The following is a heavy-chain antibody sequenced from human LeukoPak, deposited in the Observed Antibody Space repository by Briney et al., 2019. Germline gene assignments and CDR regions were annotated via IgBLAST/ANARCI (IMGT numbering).Heavy chain of an antibody. CDR1: GGTFSSYA. J-gene: IGHJ6*03. V-gene: IGHV1-69*06. Sequence: GASVKVSCKASGGTFSSYAISWVRQAPGQGLEWMGGIIPIFGTANYAQKFQGRVTITADKSTSTAYMELSSLRSEDTAVYYCARGLSGYQRIYYYYYMDVWGKGTTVTISS. CDR2: IIPIFGTA. D-gene: IGHD5-12*01. CDR3: ARGLSGYQRIYYYYYMDV.